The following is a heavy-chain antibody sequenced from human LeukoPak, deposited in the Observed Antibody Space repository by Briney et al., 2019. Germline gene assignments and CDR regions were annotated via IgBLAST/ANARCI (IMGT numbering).Heavy chain of an antibody. Sequence: SVKVSCKASGGTFSSYTISWVRQAPGQGLEWMGRIIPIFDTVNYAQKFQGRVTITTDESTSTAYMELSSLRSEDTAVYYCARSGLGRYRSGRMGGFVYWGQGTLVTVSS. CDR1: GGTFSSYT. J-gene: IGHJ4*02. CDR3: ARSGLGRYRSGRMGGFVY. D-gene: IGHD5-18*01. V-gene: IGHV1-69*05. CDR2: IIPIFDTV.